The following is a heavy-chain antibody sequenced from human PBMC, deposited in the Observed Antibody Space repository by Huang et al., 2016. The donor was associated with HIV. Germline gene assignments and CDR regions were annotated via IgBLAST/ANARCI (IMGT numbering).Heavy chain of an antibody. Sequence: QVQLVESGGGVVQPGGSLRLSCAAAGVTFSNYGMHWVRQTPGKGLEWVAFVRYGDSNRYYADSVKGRFTLSRDNSKNTLYLEMKSLRPEDTAIYYCAKDSWGGIVDYWGQGTLVTVSS. CDR2: VRYGDSNR. V-gene: IGHV3-30*02. J-gene: IGHJ4*02. CDR3: AKDSWGGIVDY. D-gene: IGHD3-16*01. CDR1: GVTFSNYG.